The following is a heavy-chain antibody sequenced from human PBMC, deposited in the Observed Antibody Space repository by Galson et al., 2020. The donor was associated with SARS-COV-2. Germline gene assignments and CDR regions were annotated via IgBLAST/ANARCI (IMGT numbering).Heavy chain of an antibody. CDR2: ISDSGTT. CDR1: RGSITGHY. V-gene: IGHV4-59*08. J-gene: IGHJ4*02. Sequence: ETSETLSLTCTVSRGSITGHYWSWIRQPPGKGLEWIGYISDSGTTNFNPSLKSRVTMSLDTPKNQFSLKVKSVTAADTAVYYCAKLAEGRRSSEDYWGWGTRVTVSS. D-gene: IGHD1-26*01. CDR3: AKLAEGRRSSEDY.